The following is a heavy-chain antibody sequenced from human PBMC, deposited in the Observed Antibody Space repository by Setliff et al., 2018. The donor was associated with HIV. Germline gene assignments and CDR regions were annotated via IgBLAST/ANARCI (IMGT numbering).Heavy chain of an antibody. CDR2: IYYSGST. CDR1: GGSISSYY. V-gene: IGHV4-39*02. CDR3: ARAAYSGTYVWEPATDL. Sequence: PSETLSLTCTVSGGSISSYYWGWIRQPPGKGLEWIGSIYYSGSTYYNPSLKSRLTITQHTSKNHFSLSLSSVTAADTAVYYCARAAYSGTYVWEPATDLWGRGTLVTVSS. D-gene: IGHD1-26*01. J-gene: IGHJ2*01.